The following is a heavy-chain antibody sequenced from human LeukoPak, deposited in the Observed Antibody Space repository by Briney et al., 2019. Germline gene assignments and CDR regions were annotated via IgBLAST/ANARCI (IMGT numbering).Heavy chain of an antibody. Sequence: SETLSLTCTVSGGSISSGYYYWSWIRQPAGKGLEWIGRIYTSGTTNYNPSLKSRVIISVDTSKNQFSLKLSSVTAADTAVYYCARQDYGRAFDIWGQGTMVTVSS. J-gene: IGHJ3*02. CDR1: GGSISSGYYY. CDR3: ARQDYGRAFDI. D-gene: IGHD4-17*01. CDR2: IYTSGTT. V-gene: IGHV4-61*02.